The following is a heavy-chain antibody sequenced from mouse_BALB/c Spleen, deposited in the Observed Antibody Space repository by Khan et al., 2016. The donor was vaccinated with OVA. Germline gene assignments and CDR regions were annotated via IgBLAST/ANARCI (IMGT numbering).Heavy chain of an antibody. D-gene: IGHD1-1*01. J-gene: IGHJ1*01. CDR2: IYYSGTI. CDR1: GISITTGNYR. CDR3: ARDYGSLYWYFDV. Sequence: QLVESGPGLVKPSQTVSLTCTVTGISITTGNYRWSWIRQFPGNKLEWIGNIYYSGTITYNPSLTSRTTITRDTSKSQFFLEMNSLTAEDTATYFCARDYGSLYWYFDVWGAGTTVTVSS. V-gene: IGHV3-5*02.